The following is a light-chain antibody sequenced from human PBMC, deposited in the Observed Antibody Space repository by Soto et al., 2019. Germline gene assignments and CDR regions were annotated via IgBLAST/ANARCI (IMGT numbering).Light chain of an antibody. CDR1: QTISSW. CDR2: KAS. V-gene: IGKV1-5*03. Sequence: DIQMTQSPSTLSGSVGDRVTITCRASQTISSWLAWYQQKPGKAPKLLIYKASSLESGVPSRFSGSGSGTEFTLTISSLQPDDFAAYYCQQHNSYSRTFGQGTKVEIK. CDR3: QQHNSYSRT. J-gene: IGKJ1*01.